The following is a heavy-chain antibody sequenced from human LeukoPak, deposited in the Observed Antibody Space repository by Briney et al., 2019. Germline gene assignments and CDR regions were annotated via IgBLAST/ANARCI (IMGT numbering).Heavy chain of an antibody. Sequence: ASVKVSCKASGYTLTDYYLHWVRQAPGQGLEWMGWINPKDGGTNYAQKFRGRVTMTTDTSNTTAYMDLNSLRSDDTAVYYCARESPYSSSWFDNWGQGTLVTVSS. CDR3: ARESPYSSSWFDN. V-gene: IGHV1-2*02. D-gene: IGHD6-13*01. CDR1: GYTLTDYY. J-gene: IGHJ4*02. CDR2: INPKDGGT.